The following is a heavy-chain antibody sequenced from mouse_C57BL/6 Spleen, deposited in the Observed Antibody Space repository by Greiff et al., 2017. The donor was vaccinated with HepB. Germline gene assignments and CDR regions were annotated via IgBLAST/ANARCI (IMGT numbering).Heavy chain of an antibody. D-gene: IGHD2-1*01. CDR3: ARGGNYEHFDV. Sequence: VQLQQSGAELVKPGASVKLSCKASGYTFTSYWMQWVKQRPGQGLEWIGEIDPSDSYTNYNQKFKGKATLTVDTSSSTAYMQLSSLTSEDSAVYYCARGGNYEHFDVWGTGTTVTVSS. J-gene: IGHJ1*03. V-gene: IGHV1-50*01. CDR2: IDPSDSYT. CDR1: GYTFTSYW.